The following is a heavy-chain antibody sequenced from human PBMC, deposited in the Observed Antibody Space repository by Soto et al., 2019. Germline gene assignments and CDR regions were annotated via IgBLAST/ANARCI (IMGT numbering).Heavy chain of an antibody. CDR3: TKGYGAGHSPFDD. V-gene: IGHV3-23*01. J-gene: IGHJ4*02. Sequence: GGSLRLSCAASGFTFRSYAMNWVRQSPGKGLEWVSAISGSGDRAYHADSVKGRFTISRDNSKNTLYLQVNSLRAEDTAVYYCTKGYGAGHSPFDDWGQGTQVTISS. CDR2: ISGSGDRA. D-gene: IGHD3-10*01. CDR1: GFTFRSYA.